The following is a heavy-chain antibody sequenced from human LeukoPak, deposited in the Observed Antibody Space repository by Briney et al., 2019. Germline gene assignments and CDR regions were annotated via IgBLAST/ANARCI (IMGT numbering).Heavy chain of an antibody. D-gene: IGHD6-19*01. V-gene: IGHV4-38-2*02. CDR3: ARVPYSSGWYDY. J-gene: IGHJ4*02. CDR1: GYSISSGYY. Sequence: SETLSLTCTVSGYSISSGYYWGWIRQPPGKGLEWIGSIYHSGSTNYNPSLKSRVTMSVDTSKNQFSLKLSSVTAADTAVYYCARVPYSSGWYDYWGQGTLVTVSS. CDR2: IYHSGST.